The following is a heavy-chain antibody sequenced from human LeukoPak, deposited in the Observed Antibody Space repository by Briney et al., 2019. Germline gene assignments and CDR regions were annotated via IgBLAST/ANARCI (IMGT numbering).Heavy chain of an antibody. Sequence: GGSLRLSCAASGFTFSSYAMSWVRQAPGKGLEWVSAISGSGGSTYYADSVKGRFTISRDNSKNALYLQMNSLRAEDTAVYYCAKDALSSGSYYTLGYWGQGTLVTVSS. D-gene: IGHD1-26*01. V-gene: IGHV3-23*01. J-gene: IGHJ4*02. CDR3: AKDALSSGSYYTLGY. CDR2: ISGSGGST. CDR1: GFTFSSYA.